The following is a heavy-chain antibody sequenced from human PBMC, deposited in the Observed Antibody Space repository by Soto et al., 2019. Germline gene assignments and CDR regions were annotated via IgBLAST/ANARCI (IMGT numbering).Heavy chain of an antibody. CDR1: GGSISSGDYY. CDR3: AGDRIGVLEGAKLSDGMDV. J-gene: IGHJ6*04. CDR2: IYYSGST. D-gene: IGHD2-2*01. V-gene: IGHV4-30-4*01. Sequence: TPCLTCTVSGGSISSGDYYWSWIRQPPGKGLEWIGDIYYSGSTYYNPSLKSRVTISVNTSKNQFSLKLSSVTAADTAVYYCAGDRIGVLEGAKLSDGMDVGVKGTSVT.